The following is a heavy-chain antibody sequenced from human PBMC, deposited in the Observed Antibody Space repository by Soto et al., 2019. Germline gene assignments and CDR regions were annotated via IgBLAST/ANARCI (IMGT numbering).Heavy chain of an antibody. V-gene: IGHV4-39*01. CDR2: IYYSGST. Sequence: SETLSLTCTVSGGSISSSSYYWGWIRQPPGKGLEWIGSIYYSGSTYYNPSLKSRVTISVDTSKNQFSLKLSSVTAADTAVYYCARPQSGYDYTRAFDIWGQGTMVTVSS. D-gene: IGHD5-12*01. J-gene: IGHJ3*02. CDR3: ARPQSGYDYTRAFDI. CDR1: GGSISSSSYY.